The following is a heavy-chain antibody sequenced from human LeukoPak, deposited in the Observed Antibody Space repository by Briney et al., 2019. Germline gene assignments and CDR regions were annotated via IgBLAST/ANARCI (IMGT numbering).Heavy chain of an antibody. Sequence: ASVKVSCKASGYTFTSYDINWVRQATGQGLEWMGWMNPNSGNAGYAQKFQGRVTMTRNTSISTAYMELSSLRAEDTAVYYCARDSLSGWYLDYWGQGTLVTVSS. V-gene: IGHV1-8*01. CDR2: MNPNSGNA. J-gene: IGHJ4*02. CDR3: ARDSLSGWYLDY. CDR1: GYTFTSYD. D-gene: IGHD6-19*01.